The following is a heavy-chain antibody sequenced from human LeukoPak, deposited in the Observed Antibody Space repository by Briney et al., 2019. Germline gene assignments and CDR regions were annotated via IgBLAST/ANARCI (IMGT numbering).Heavy chain of an antibody. V-gene: IGHV3-66*04. CDR1: GFTVSSSY. CDR2: IYDGGST. J-gene: IGHJ4*02. CDR3: AILNSDDTLFDY. Sequence: GGSLRLSCAVSGFTVSSSYMNWVRQAPGKGLEWVSVIYDGGSTYYADSVKGRFTISRDNSKNTLYLQMNSLRAEDTAVYYCAILNSDDTLFDYWGQGTQVTVSS. D-gene: IGHD4-23*01.